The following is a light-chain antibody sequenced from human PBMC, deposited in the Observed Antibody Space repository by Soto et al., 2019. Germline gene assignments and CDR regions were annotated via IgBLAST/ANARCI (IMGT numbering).Light chain of an antibody. CDR1: QSVSSY. J-gene: IGKJ4*02. CDR2: DAS. Sequence: EIVLTQSPATLSLSPGERATLSCRASQSVSSYLAWYQQKPGQAPRLLIYDASNRATGIPARFSGSGSGTDFTLTISSLEPEDFAGYYCQQRSNWPPLTFGVGTKVESK. CDR3: QQRSNWPPLT. V-gene: IGKV3-11*01.